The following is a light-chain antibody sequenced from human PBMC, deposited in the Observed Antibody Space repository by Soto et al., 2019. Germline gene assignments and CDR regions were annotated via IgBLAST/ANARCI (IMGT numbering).Light chain of an antibody. CDR1: QSVTSSY. Sequence: EIVLTQSPGTLSLSPGERATLSCRASQSVTSSYLAWYQHKPGQAPRLLIYGASSRATGIPDRFSGSGFGTDFTLTISRLEPEDFAVYYCQRFGKSPQISFGQGTRLEIK. CDR2: GAS. CDR3: QRFGKSPQIS. V-gene: IGKV3-20*01. J-gene: IGKJ5*01.